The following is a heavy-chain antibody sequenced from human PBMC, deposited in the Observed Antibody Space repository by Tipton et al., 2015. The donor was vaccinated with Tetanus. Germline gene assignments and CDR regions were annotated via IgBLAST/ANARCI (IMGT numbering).Heavy chain of an antibody. Sequence: GSLRLSCAASGFTVSTYAMTWVRQAPGKGLEWVSSISGSGGSANYADSVKGRFTISRDTSKNTLYLQMNSLRAEDTAVYYCARTCSGGSCPDYWGQGTTVTVSS. V-gene: IGHV3-23*01. CDR2: ISGSGGSA. CDR3: ARTCSGGSCPDY. D-gene: IGHD2-15*01. J-gene: IGHJ4*03. CDR1: GFTVSTYA.